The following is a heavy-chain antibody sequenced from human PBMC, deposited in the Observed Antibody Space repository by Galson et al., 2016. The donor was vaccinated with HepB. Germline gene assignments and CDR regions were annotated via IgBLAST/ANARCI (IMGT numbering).Heavy chain of an antibody. D-gene: IGHD1-26*01. Sequence: SLRLSCAASGFTFSSYSMNWVRQAPGKGLEWVSSISSSSSYIYYADSVKGRFTSSRDNAKNSLYLQMNSLRAEDTAVYYCARGDIVEAIFDYWGQGTLVTVSS. V-gene: IGHV3-21*01. CDR3: ARGDIVEAIFDY. CDR1: GFTFSSYS. J-gene: IGHJ4*02. CDR2: ISSSSSYI.